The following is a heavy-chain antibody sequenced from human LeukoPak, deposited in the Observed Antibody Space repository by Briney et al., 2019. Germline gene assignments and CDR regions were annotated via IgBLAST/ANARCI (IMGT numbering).Heavy chain of an antibody. V-gene: IGHV3-48*01. Sequence: TGGSLRLSCAASGFTFSTYTMIWVRQAPGKGLEWVSYISGSSSTIYYADSVKGRFTISRDNAKNSVYLQMNSLRAEDTAVYYCARAFGMYPDYWGQGTLVTVSS. D-gene: IGHD3-16*01. J-gene: IGHJ4*02. CDR1: GFTFSTYT. CDR2: ISGSSSTI. CDR3: ARAFGMYPDY.